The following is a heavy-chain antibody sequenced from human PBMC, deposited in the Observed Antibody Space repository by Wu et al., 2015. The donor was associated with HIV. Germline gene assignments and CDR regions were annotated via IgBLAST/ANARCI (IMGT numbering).Heavy chain of an antibody. Sequence: QVQLVQSGTEVKRPGASVKVSCKTSGYTFSTYGISWVRQAPGQGPEWMGWISGNNGNTNYTRKFQDRVTMTTDTSASTAYMELRSLRPDDTAVYYCARCRGSVGRRYYYYMDVWGKGTTGHRLL. V-gene: IGHV1-18*01. CDR3: ARCRGSVGRRYYYYMDV. CDR2: ISGNNGNT. D-gene: IGHD2-15*01. CDR1: GYTFSTYG. J-gene: IGHJ6*03.